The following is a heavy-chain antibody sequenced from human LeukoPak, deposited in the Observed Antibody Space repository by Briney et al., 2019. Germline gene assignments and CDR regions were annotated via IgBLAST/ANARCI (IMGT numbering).Heavy chain of an antibody. V-gene: IGHV4-59*01. CDR3: ARGGRGPYDY. Sequence: PSATLSLTCTVAGGSISSYYWSWIRQPPGKCLEWIGYIYYSGSTNYNPSLKSRVTISVDTSKNQFSLKLSSVTAADTAVYYCARGGRGPYDYWGQGTLVTVSS. CDR2: IYYSGST. J-gene: IGHJ4*02. CDR1: GGSISSYY. D-gene: IGHD3-16*01.